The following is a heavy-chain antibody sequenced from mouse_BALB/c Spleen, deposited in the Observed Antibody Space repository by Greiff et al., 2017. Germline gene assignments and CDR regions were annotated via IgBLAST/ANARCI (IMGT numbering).Heavy chain of an antibody. J-gene: IGHJ4*01. CDR1: GYSITSGYY. CDR2: ISYDGSN. D-gene: IGHD2-1*01. V-gene: IGHV3-6*02. Sequence: DVQLQESGPGLVKPSQSLSLTCSVTGYSITSGYYWNWIRQFPGNKLEWMGYISYDGSNNYNPSLKNRISITRDTSKNQFFLKLNSVTTEDTATYYCAREAIYYGNYYAMDYWGQGTSVTVSS. CDR3: AREAIYYGNYYAMDY.